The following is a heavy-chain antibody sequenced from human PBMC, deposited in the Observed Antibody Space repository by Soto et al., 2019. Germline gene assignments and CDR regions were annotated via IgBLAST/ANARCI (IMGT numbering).Heavy chain of an antibody. Sequence: KTSETLSLTCAVYGGSFSGYCWSWIRQPPGKGLEWIGEINHSGSTNYDPSLKSRVTISVDTSKNQFSPKLSSVTAADTAVYYCARYFDWLLYYYGMDVWGQGTTVTVSS. CDR2: INHSGST. D-gene: IGHD3-9*01. CDR1: GGSFSGYC. J-gene: IGHJ6*02. V-gene: IGHV4-34*01. CDR3: ARYFDWLLYYYGMDV.